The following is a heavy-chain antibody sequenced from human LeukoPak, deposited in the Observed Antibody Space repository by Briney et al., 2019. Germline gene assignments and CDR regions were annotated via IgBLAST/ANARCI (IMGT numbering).Heavy chain of an antibody. D-gene: IGHD3-3*01. CDR3: ARAIFGVVNESYYYMDV. J-gene: IGHJ6*03. Sequence: SVKVSCKASGGTFSSYAISWVRQAPGQGLEWMGGIIPIFGTANYAQKFQGRVTITADESTSTAYVELSSLRSEDTAVYYCARAIFGVVNESYYYMDVWGKGTTVTVSS. CDR1: GGTFSSYA. CDR2: IIPIFGTA. V-gene: IGHV1-69*01.